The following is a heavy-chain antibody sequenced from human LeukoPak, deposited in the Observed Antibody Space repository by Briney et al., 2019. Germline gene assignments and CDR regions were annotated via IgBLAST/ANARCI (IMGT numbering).Heavy chain of an antibody. J-gene: IGHJ5*02. CDR3: ARHGRIYSTGWTGFAP. Sequence: PSETLSLTCTVSRGSISSYYWGWIRQPPGKGLEWIGYIYYSGSTNYNPSLKSRVTISVDTSKNQFSLKLSSVTAADTAVYYCARHGRIYSTGWTGFAPWGQRTLVTVSS. CDR1: RGSISSYY. CDR2: IYYSGST. D-gene: IGHD6-19*01. V-gene: IGHV4-59*08.